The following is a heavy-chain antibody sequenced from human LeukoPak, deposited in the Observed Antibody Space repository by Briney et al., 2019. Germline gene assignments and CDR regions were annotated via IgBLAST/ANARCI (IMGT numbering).Heavy chain of an antibody. CDR3: AKFISSGRRGGFDY. CDR2: ISGSGGST. CDR1: GFTFSSYA. V-gene: IGHV3-23*01. D-gene: IGHD6-19*01. J-gene: IGHJ4*02. Sequence: GGSLRLSCAASGFTFSSYAMSWVRQAPGKGLEWVSAISGSGGSTYYADSVRGRFTISRDNSKNTLYLQMNSLRAEDTAVYYCAKFISSGRRGGFDYWGQGTLVTVSS.